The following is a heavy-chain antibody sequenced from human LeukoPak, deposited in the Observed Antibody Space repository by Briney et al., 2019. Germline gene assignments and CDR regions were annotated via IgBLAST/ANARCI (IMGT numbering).Heavy chain of an antibody. CDR3: ARDYDSGGYPHY. CDR1: GYTFTGYY. D-gene: IGHD3-22*01. CDR2: INPNSGGT. V-gene: IGHV1-2*02. Sequence: ASVKVSCKASGYTFTGYYMHWVRQAPGQGLEWMGWINPNSGGTNYAQKFQGRVTMTRDTSISTAYMELSRLRSDDTAVYYCARDYDSGGYPHYWGQGTLVTVSS. J-gene: IGHJ4*02.